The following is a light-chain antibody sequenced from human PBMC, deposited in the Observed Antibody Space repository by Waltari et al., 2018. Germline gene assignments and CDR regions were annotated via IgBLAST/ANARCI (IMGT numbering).Light chain of an antibody. CDR2: DDS. V-gene: IGLV3-21*02. CDR3: QVWDSSSDHRNWV. CDR1: NIGSKS. J-gene: IGLJ3*02. Sequence: SYVLTQPPSVSVAPGQTARITCGGNNIGSKSVHWYQQKPGQAPVLVVYDDSDRPSGIPGRFSGSNSGNTATLTISRFEAGDEADYYCQVWDSSSDHRNWVFGGGTKLTVL.